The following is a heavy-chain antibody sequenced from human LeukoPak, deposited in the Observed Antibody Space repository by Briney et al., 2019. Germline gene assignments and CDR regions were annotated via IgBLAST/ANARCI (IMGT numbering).Heavy chain of an antibody. J-gene: IGHJ4*02. V-gene: IGHV3-74*01. CDR1: GFTFSSYW. CDR3: ARDREGNYYDSSGPGDY. CDR2: INSDGSST. Sequence: TGGSLRLSCAASGFTFSSYWMHWVRQAPGKGLVWVSRINSDGSSTSYADSVKGRFTISRDNAKNTLYLQMNSLRAEDTAVYYCARDREGNYYDSSGPGDYWGQGTLVTVSS. D-gene: IGHD3-22*01.